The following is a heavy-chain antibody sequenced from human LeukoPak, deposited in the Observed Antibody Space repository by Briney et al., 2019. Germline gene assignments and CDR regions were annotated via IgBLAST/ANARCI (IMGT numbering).Heavy chain of an antibody. CDR3: ARGLQPWLDY. CDR2: INPSVGSA. CDR1: GYSLTNYY. V-gene: IGHV1-46*01. D-gene: IGHD5-18*01. J-gene: IGHJ4*02. Sequence: ASVKVSCKASGYSLTNYYIHWVRQAPGQGLGWMGIINPSVGSATYAQDFQGRVTMTSDTSTSTVYMEMRSLTSEDTAVYYCARGLQPWLDYWGQGTLVSVSS.